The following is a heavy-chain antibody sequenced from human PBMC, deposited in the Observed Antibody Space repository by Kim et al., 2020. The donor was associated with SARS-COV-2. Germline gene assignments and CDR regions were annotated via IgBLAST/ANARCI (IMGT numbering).Heavy chain of an antibody. D-gene: IGHD6-19*01. J-gene: IGHJ4*02. Sequence: GGSLRLSCTASGFTFGDYAMSWFRQAPGKGLEWVGFIRSKAYGGTTEYAASVKGRFTISRDDSKSIAYLQMNSLKTEDTAVYYCTRDVAVAGTAGGALFDYWGQGTLVTVSS. V-gene: IGHV3-49*03. CDR1: GFTFGDYA. CDR3: TRDVAVAGTAGGALFDY. CDR2: IRSKAYGGTT.